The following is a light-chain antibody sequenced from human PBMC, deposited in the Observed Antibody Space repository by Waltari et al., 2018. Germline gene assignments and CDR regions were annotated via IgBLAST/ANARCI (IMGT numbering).Light chain of an antibody. Sequence: SSVVTQPPSVSVAPGETATITCGGDNIGTYSVHWYQHKAGQAPVLVIFYDRDRPSGFPDRFLGSNSGNTATLTISRVEAGDEARYYCHVWHPHVDPGVFGTGTEVTVL. CDR2: YDR. CDR1: NIGTYS. V-gene: IGLV3-21*04. CDR3: HVWHPHVDPGV. J-gene: IGLJ1*01.